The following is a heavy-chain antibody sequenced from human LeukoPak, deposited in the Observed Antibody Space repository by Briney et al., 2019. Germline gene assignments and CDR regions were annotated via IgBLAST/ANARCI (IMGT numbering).Heavy chain of an antibody. Sequence: SETLSLTCAVSGGSISSGGYSWSWIRQPPGKGLEWIGYIYHSGSTYYNPSLKSRVTISVDRSKNQFSLKLSSVTAADTAVYYCARLVAATGNFDYWGQGTLVAVSS. V-gene: IGHV4-30-2*01. CDR2: IYHSGST. D-gene: IGHD6-13*01. J-gene: IGHJ4*02. CDR3: ARLVAATGNFDY. CDR1: GGSISSGGYS.